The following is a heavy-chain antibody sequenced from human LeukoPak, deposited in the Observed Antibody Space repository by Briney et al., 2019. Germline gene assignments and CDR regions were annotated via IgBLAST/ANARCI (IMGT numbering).Heavy chain of an antibody. V-gene: IGHV3-23*01. Sequence: GGSLRLSCAASGFTFSTYGMHWVRQAPGKGLEWVSAISGSGGSTYYADSVKGRFTISRDNSKNTLYLQMNSLRAEDTAVYYCAKDVLLWFGEGNYFDYWGQGTLVTVSS. J-gene: IGHJ4*02. CDR2: ISGSGGST. CDR1: GFTFSTYG. CDR3: AKDVLLWFGEGNYFDY. D-gene: IGHD3-10*01.